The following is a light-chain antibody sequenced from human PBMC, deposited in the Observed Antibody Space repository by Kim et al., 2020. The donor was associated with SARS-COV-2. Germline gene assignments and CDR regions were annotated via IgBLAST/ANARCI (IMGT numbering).Light chain of an antibody. CDR2: SDQ. CDR1: KMEEDF. J-gene: IGLJ3*02. V-gene: IGLV3-1*01. Sequence: CQGQAICVTCSDNKMEEDFCSWHQKSPGPAPVLVFCSDQKRPSAKPERISGSTTGNTATLTIGGTQAMDEADYYCQTWDSSTVVFGGGTQLTVL. CDR3: QTWDSSTVV.